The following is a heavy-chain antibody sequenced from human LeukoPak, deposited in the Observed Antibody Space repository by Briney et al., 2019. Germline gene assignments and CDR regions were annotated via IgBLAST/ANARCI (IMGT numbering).Heavy chain of an antibody. CDR2: ISGSGGST. V-gene: IGHV3-23*01. J-gene: IGHJ3*02. CDR1: GFTFSSYA. Sequence: GGSLRLSCAASGFTFSSYAMSWVRQAPGKGLEWVSAISGSGGSTYYADSVKGRFTISRDNSKNTLYLQMNSLRAEDTAVYYCAKDGRYYYDRSDAFDIRGQGTMVTVSS. D-gene: IGHD3-22*01. CDR3: AKDGRYYYDRSDAFDI.